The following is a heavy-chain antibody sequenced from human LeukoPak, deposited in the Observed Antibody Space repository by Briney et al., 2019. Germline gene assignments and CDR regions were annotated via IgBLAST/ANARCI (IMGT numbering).Heavy chain of an antibody. J-gene: IGHJ6*03. CDR1: GFTFSSYS. D-gene: IGHD3-10*01. CDR2: ISSSSSYI. Sequence: PGGSLRLSCAASGFTFSSYSMNWVRQAPGKGLEWVSSISSSSSYIYYADSVKGRFTISRDNAKNSLYLQMNSLRAEDTAVYYCARVVRGENYYYYYYMDVWGKGTTVTVSS. V-gene: IGHV3-21*01. CDR3: ARVVRGENYYYYYYMDV.